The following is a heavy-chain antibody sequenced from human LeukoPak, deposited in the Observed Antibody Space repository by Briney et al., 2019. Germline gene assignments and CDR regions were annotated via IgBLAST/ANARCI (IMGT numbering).Heavy chain of an antibody. CDR2: ISGSGGSA. J-gene: IGHJ6*02. D-gene: IGHD5-24*01. CDR1: GFTFSSYA. V-gene: IGHV3-23*01. Sequence: GGSLRLSCAASGFTFSSYAMSWVRQAPGKGLEWVSAISGSGGSAYYADSVKGRFTISRDNSKNTLYLQMNSLRAEDTAVYYCARDVEMATIGKEGYYYGMDVWGQGTTVTVSS. CDR3: ARDVEMATIGKEGYYYGMDV.